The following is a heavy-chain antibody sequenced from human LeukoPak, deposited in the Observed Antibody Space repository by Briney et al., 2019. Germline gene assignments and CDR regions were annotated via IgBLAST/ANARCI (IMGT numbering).Heavy chain of an antibody. D-gene: IGHD2-2*01. J-gene: IGHJ4*02. CDR2: INPNSGGT. CDR1: GYTFTGYY. CDR3: ARDGDIVVVPGFDY. Sequence: ASVKVSRKASGYTFTGYYMHWVRQAPGQGLEWMGWINPNSGGTNYAQKFQGRVTMTRDTSISTAYMELSRLRSDDTAVYYCARDGDIVVVPGFDYWGQGTLVTVSS. V-gene: IGHV1-2*02.